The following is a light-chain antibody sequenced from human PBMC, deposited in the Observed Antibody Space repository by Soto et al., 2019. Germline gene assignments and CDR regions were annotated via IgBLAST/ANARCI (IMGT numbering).Light chain of an antibody. V-gene: IGKV3-15*01. Sequence: EIVLTQSPAILSVSPGQMATLSCRASQSISRSLAWYQQKPAQAPRLLISDASTRATGIPASFSGSGSATEFTLPISSLKSADFALYYCHQYNSWHPGTFGQGTQVDIK. CDR3: HQYNSWHPGT. CDR2: DAS. J-gene: IGKJ2*01. CDR1: QSISRS.